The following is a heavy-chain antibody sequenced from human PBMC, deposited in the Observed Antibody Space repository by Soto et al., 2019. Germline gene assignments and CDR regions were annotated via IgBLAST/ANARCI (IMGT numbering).Heavy chain of an antibody. CDR2: IYNSGST. CDR1: GDSMSSGGYC. Sequence: PSETLSLTCTVSGDSMSSGGYCWSWIRQHPGKGLEWIGDIYNSGSTYYNPSLKSRVTISVDTSKNQFSLKLSSVTAADTAVYYCSRVVVSAATSLTKWFGPWGQGTLVTVS. J-gene: IGHJ5*02. CDR3: SRVVVSAATSLTKWFGP. D-gene: IGHD2-15*01. V-gene: IGHV4-31*03.